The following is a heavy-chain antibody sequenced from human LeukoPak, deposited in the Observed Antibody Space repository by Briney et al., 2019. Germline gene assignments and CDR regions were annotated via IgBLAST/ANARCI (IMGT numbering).Heavy chain of an antibody. D-gene: IGHD3-22*01. J-gene: IGHJ3*02. CDR1: GFTFSISV. CDR2: ISSKGDSE. Sequence: GGSLRLSCAASGFTFSISVMHWVRQAPGKGLEWVAGISSKGDSEHYADSVKGRFTISRDNSENMLFLLMNSLRPEDTAMYYCVRAGSSSGHCDNFDMWGQGTVITVSS. V-gene: IGHV3-30*03. CDR3: VRAGSSSGHCDNFDM.